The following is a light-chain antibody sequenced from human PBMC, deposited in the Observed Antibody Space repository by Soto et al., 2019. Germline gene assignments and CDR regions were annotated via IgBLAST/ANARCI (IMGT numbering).Light chain of an antibody. V-gene: IGKV3D-15*01. CDR3: QQYNNWPAIT. CDR2: GAS. J-gene: IGKJ5*01. Sequence: EIVMTQSPATLSVTPGERATLSCRASQSVSSNLAWYQQKPGQAPRLLIYGASTRATGIPARFSGSGSGTEFTLTISSPQSEDFAVYYCQQYNNWPAITFGQGTRLEIK. CDR1: QSVSSN.